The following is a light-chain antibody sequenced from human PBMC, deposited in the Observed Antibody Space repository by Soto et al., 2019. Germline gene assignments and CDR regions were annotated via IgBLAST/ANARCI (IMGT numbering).Light chain of an antibody. J-gene: IGKJ1*01. V-gene: IGKV3-20*01. Sequence: EILLTQSPCTLSLSPGERATISCRASQSISSSYLAWYQQKPGQAPRLLIYGASTMDTGVPDRFSGSGSGTDFTLTISRLEPEDFAVYYCQQHGSSPETFGQGTKVEIK. CDR3: QQHGSSPET. CDR1: QSISSSY. CDR2: GAS.